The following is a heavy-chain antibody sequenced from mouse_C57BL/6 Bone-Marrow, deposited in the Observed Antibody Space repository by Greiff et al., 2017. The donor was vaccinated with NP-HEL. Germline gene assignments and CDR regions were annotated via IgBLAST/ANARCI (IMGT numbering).Heavy chain of an antibody. J-gene: IGHJ4*01. Sequence: VQLQQSGPELVKPGASVKISCKASGYTFTDYYMNWVKQSHGKSLEWIGDINPNNGGTSYNQKFKGKATLTVDKSSSTAYIELRSLTSEDSAVYYCASAAMDDWGKGTSVTVSS. CDR3: ASAAMDD. CDR1: GYTFTDYY. V-gene: IGHV1-26*01. CDR2: INPNNGGT.